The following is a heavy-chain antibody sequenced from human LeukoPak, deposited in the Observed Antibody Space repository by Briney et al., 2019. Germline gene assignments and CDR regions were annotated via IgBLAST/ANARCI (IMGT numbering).Heavy chain of an antibody. CDR1: GGSFRGYY. J-gene: IGHJ4*02. CDR3: ARGQKYRNGYTVTELGSGYFAY. V-gene: IGHV4-59*01. D-gene: IGHD5-18*01. CDR2: IYYSGRT. Sequence: SETLSLTCTVSGGSFRGYYWNWIRQTPGKGLEWIGYIYYSGRTNYNPSLKSRVTISVDTSKNQFSLTLSSVTTADTAVYYCARGQKYRNGYTVTELGSGYFAYWGQGTLVTVSS.